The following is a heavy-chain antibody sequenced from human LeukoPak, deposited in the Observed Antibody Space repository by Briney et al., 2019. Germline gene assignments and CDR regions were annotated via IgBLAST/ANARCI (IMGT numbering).Heavy chain of an antibody. D-gene: IGHD2-2*02. Sequence: SVKLSRKVSGGTLSRYAISCVRRAPGQGLEWMRGIIPIFGTANHAEKLQSVVTITTEESTSTAYMEPSSLRSEDTGVYYCAREMVWYQLLYGGAYGGFDYWGQGTLVTVSS. V-gene: IGHV1-69*05. CDR2: IIPIFGTA. J-gene: IGHJ4*02. CDR3: AREMVWYQLLYGGAYGGFDY. CDR1: GGTLSRYA.